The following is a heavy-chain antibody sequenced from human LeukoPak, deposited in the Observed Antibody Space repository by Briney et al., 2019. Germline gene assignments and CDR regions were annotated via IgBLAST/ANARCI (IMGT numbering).Heavy chain of an antibody. Sequence: SETLSLTCSVSGDSVKHYYWSWIRQPPGKGLDWIGHVYHTGSTLYNPSLKSRVTISIDTSKKHFSLTLASVTAADTAVYFCARLNTAHSYHRSPFDNWGQGARVTVSS. D-gene: IGHD1-26*01. J-gene: IGHJ4*02. CDR1: GDSVKHYY. V-gene: IGHV4-59*02. CDR3: ARLNTAHSYHRSPFDN. CDR2: VYHTGST.